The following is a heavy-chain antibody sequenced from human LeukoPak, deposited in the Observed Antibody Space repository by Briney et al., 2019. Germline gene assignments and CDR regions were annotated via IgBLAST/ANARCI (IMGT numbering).Heavy chain of an antibody. CDR3: VKGLLSSYDSLDL. V-gene: IGHV3-64D*06. Sequence: GGSLRLSCSASGLTFSSYAMHWVRQAPGKGLEYVSVISGNGGTTYYADSVKGRFTISRDNSKNTLYLQMSSLRVEDTAVYYCVKGLLSSYDSLDLWGQGTMVTVSS. CDR1: GLTFSSYA. CDR2: ISGNGGTT. D-gene: IGHD3-10*01. J-gene: IGHJ3*01.